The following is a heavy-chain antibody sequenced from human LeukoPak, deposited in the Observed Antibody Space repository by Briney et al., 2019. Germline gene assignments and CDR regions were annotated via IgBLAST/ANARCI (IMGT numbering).Heavy chain of an antibody. CDR3: VPKGNEGY. Sequence: GGCLRLSCSASGFIFSSYAMQWVRQAPGKGLEYVSAISPNGGTTYYADSVKGRFSISRDNSKNVLYLQMSSLRPEDTAVYYCVPKGNEGYWGQGTLVTVSS. J-gene: IGHJ4*02. CDR2: ISPNGGTT. CDR1: GFIFSSYA. D-gene: IGHD1-1*01. V-gene: IGHV3-64D*06.